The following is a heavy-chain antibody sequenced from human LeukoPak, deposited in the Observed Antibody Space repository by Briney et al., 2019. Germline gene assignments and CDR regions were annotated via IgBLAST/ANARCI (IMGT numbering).Heavy chain of an antibody. CDR1: GGSFSGYY. V-gene: IGHV4-34*01. J-gene: IGHJ6*03. D-gene: IGHD3-3*01. CDR2: INHSGST. CDR3: ARVGFWSGYISRPHYYMDV. Sequence: SETLSLTCAVYGGSFSGYYWSWIRQPPGKGLEWIGEINHSGSTNHNPSLKSRVTISVDTSKNQFSLKLSSVTAADTAVYYCARVGFWSGYISRPHYYMDVWGKGTTVTVSS.